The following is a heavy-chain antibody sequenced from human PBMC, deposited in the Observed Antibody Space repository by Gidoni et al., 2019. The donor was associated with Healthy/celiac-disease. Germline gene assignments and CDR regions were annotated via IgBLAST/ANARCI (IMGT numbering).Heavy chain of an antibody. CDR1: GGTLSSYA. Sequence: QVQLVQSGAEVKKPGSSVKVSCKASGGTLSSYAISWVRQAPGQGLEWMGRIIPILGIANYAQKFQGRVTITADKSTSTAYMELSSLRSEDTAVYYCASSGDMSRASYFDYWGQGTLVTVSS. V-gene: IGHV1-69*04. CDR2: IIPILGIA. CDR3: ASSGDMSRASYFDY. D-gene: IGHD3-10*01. J-gene: IGHJ4*02.